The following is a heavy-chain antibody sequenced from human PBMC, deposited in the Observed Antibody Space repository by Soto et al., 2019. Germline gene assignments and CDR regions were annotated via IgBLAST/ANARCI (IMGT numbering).Heavy chain of an antibody. D-gene: IGHD2-2*01. Sequence: GGSLRLSCAASGFTFSSYGMHWVRQAPGKGLEWVAVIWYDGSNKYYADSVKGRFTISRDNSKNTLYLQMNSLRAEDTAVYYCAREGRVVVPAAIWDYYYYMDVWGKGTTVTVSS. J-gene: IGHJ6*03. V-gene: IGHV3-33*01. CDR3: AREGRVVVPAAIWDYYYYMDV. CDR2: IWYDGSNK. CDR1: GFTFSSYG.